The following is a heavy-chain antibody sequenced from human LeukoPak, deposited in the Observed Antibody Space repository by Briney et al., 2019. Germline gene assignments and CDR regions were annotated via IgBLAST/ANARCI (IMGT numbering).Heavy chain of an antibody. CDR2: IYYSGST. J-gene: IGHJ3*02. V-gene: IGHV4-59*08. CDR1: GGSISSYY. Sequence: PSETLSLTCTVFGGSISSYYWSWIRQPPGKGLEWIGYIYYSGSTNYNPSLKSRVTISVDTSKNQFSLKLSSVTAADTAVYYCARLMGYDSSGYYSNAFDIWGQGTMVTVSS. D-gene: IGHD3-22*01. CDR3: ARLMGYDSSGYYSNAFDI.